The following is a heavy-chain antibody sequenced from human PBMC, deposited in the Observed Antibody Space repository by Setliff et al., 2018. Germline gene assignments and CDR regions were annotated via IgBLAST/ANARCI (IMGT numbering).Heavy chain of an antibody. J-gene: IGHJ4*02. CDR3: AGDSSGYKPFDY. CDR1: GGSISSSSYY. V-gene: IGHV4-39*07. Sequence: SETLSLTCTASGGSISSSSYYWGWIRQPPGKGLEWIGSIYYSGSTYYNPSLKSRVTISVDTSKNQFSLKLSSVTAADTAVYYCAGDSSGYKPFDYWGQGTLVTVSS. D-gene: IGHD3-22*01. CDR2: IYYSGST.